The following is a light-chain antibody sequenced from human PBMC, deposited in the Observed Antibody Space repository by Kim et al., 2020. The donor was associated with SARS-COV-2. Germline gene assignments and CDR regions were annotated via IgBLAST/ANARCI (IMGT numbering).Light chain of an antibody. Sequence: VSPGERAPLSCRASQRVSSHLAWYQQKPGQAPRLLISAASTRATGVPVRFSGSGSGTEFTLTISSLQSEDFAVYYCLQYYNWPPLTFGGGTKLEI. CDR3: LQYYNWPPLT. CDR2: AAS. CDR1: QRVSSH. J-gene: IGKJ4*01. V-gene: IGKV3-15*01.